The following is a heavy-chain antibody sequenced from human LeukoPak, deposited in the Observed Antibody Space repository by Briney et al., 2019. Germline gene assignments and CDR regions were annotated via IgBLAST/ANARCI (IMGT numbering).Heavy chain of an antibody. CDR2: VYTSGTT. D-gene: IGHD4-17*01. J-gene: IGHJ2*01. Sequence: RSSQTLSLTCTLSGDSVTSDTSSWSWIRQPAGMQLEWIGRVYTSGTTNYNPSLRSRVTMSIDTSKNQFSLKLRSVTAADTAVYYCARDYGDIPPDWYYDLWGRGTLVTVSS. V-gene: IGHV4-61*02. CDR3: ARDYGDIPPDWYYDL. CDR1: GDSVTSDTSS.